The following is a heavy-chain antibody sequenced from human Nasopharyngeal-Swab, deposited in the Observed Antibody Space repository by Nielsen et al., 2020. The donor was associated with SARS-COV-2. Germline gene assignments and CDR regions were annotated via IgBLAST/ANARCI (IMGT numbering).Heavy chain of an antibody. CDR3: VRGGFSQLYYYYGMDV. Sequence: WIRQPPGKGLEWIGYIYYSGSTNYNPSLKSRVTISVDTSKNQFSLKLSSVTAADTAVYYCVRGGFSQLYYYYGMDVWGQGTTVTVSS. V-gene: IGHV4-59*01. D-gene: IGHD5-24*01. CDR2: IYYSGST. J-gene: IGHJ6*02.